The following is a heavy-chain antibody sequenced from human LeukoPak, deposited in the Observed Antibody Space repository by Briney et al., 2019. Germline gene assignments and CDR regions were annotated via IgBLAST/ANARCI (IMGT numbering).Heavy chain of an antibody. V-gene: IGHV5-51*06. CDR3: ARRKMGATNYYYYYMDV. Sequence: GESLKISCTGSGYSFTSYWIGWVRQMPGKGLEWMGSIYPGDSDTRYSPSFQGQVTISVDKSISTAYLQWSSLKASDTAMYYCARRKMGATNYYYYYMDVWGKGTTVTVSS. J-gene: IGHJ6*03. CDR1: GYSFTSYW. CDR2: IYPGDSDT. D-gene: IGHD1-26*01.